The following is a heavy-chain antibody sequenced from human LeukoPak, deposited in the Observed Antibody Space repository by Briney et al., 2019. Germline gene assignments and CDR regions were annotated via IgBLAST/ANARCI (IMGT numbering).Heavy chain of an antibody. CDR1: GYTLTELS. CDR2: FDPEDGET. V-gene: IGHV1-24*01. J-gene: IGHJ4*02. Sequence: ASVKGSCKVSGYTLTELSMHWVRQAPGKGLEWMGGFDPEDGETIYAQKFQGRVTMTRNTSISTAYMELSSLRSEDTAVYYCASRRYELWGQGTLVTVSS. D-gene: IGHD5-12*01. CDR3: ASRRYEL.